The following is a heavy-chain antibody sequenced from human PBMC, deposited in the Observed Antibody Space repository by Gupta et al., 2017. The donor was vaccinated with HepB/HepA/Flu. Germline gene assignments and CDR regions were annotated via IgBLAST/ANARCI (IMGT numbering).Heavy chain of an antibody. J-gene: IGHJ4*02. V-gene: IGHV4-39*01. Sequence: QLQLHESGPGLVKPSETLSLNCSVSGDSFIRSVDSWGWIRQPPGKGLEWIGNVFHGGRAFYTPSLRGRVTISLDTSNNRFSLRLSSVTAADTAVYYCARHQGRELPDFWGPGTRVTVSS. CDR3: ARHQGRELPDF. CDR2: VFHGGRA. D-gene: IGHD1-26*01. CDR1: GDSFIRSVDS.